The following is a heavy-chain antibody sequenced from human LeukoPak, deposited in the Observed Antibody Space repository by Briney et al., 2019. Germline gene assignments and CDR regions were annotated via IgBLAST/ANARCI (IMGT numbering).Heavy chain of an antibody. D-gene: IGHD3-10*01. V-gene: IGHV4-59*01. CDR1: GGSISSYY. CDR3: ARDRRSRVRGVITYYYYGMDV. CDR2: IFYSGST. J-gene: IGHJ6*02. Sequence: PSETLSLTCTVSGGSISSYYWSWIRQPPGKGLEWIGYIFYSGSTNYNPSLKSRGTISVYTSKIQFSLKLSSVTAADTAVYYCARDRRSRVRGVITYYYYGMDVWGQGTTVTVSS.